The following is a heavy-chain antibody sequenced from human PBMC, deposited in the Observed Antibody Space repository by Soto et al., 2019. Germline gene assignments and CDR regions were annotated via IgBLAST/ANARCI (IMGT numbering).Heavy chain of an antibody. CDR3: ASKLRYFDLSPINNWFDP. D-gene: IGHD3-9*01. V-gene: IGHV4-39*01. CDR1: GGSISSSSYY. Sequence: QLQLQESGPGLVKPSETLSLTCTVSGGSISSSSYYWGWIRQPPGKGLEWIGSIYYSGSTYYNPSLKSRVTISVDTSKNQFSLKLSSVTAADTAVYYCASKLRYFDLSPINNWFDPWGQGTLVTVSS. CDR2: IYYSGST. J-gene: IGHJ5*02.